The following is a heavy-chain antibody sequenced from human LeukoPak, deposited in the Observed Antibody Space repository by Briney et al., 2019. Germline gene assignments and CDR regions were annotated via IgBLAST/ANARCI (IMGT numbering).Heavy chain of an antibody. V-gene: IGHV4-59*01. J-gene: IGHJ6*03. CDR1: GGSISIYY. CDR2: IYYSGST. CDR3: ARGALGTVAGTWPYYYYMDV. Sequence: SETLSLTSTVSGGSISIYYWSWIRQPPGKGLEWIGYIYYSGSTNHNPSLKSRVTISVDTSKNQFSLKLSSVAAADTAVYYCARGALGTVAGTWPYYYYMDVWGKGTTVTVSS. D-gene: IGHD6-19*01.